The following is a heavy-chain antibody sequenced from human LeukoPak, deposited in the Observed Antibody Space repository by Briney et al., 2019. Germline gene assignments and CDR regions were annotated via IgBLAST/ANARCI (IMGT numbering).Heavy chain of an antibody. J-gene: IGHJ6*03. CDR3: ARGGYTQNYYYYYMDV. CDR2: INHSGST. V-gene: IGHV4-34*01. Sequence: SETLSLTCAVYGGSFSGYYWSWIRQPPGKGLEWIGEINHSGSTSYNPSLKSRVTISVDTSKNQFSLKLSSVTAADTAVYYCARGGYTQNYYYYYMDVWGKGTTVTVSS. D-gene: IGHD1-1*01. CDR1: GGSFSGYY.